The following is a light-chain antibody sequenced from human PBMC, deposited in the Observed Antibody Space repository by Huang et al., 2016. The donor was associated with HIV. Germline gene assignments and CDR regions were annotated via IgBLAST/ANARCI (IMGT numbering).Light chain of an antibody. J-gene: IGKJ2*01. CDR2: GAS. CDR3: QQYNDWPPWYT. V-gene: IGKV3-15*01. Sequence: IVMTQSPATLSVSPGERVTLSCRASRSVGNNLAWYQQKVGQPPRLLIYGASTRATGIAARCSGSGCGTDFTLTISSLQSEDFAVYYCQQYNDWPPWYTFGQGTKLEIK. CDR1: RSVGNN.